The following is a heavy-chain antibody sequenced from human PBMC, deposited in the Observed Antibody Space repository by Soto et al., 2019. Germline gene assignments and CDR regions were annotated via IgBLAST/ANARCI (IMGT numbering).Heavy chain of an antibody. D-gene: IGHD6-13*01. Sequence: QVQLQESGPGLVKPSETLSLTCTVSGGSISSYYWSWIRQPPGKGLEWIGYIYYSGSTNYNPSLKSRVTISVDTSKNQFSLKLNSVTAADTAVYYCASSGYSGSWYSYYAMDVSGQGTTVTVSS. CDR2: IYYSGST. J-gene: IGHJ6*02. CDR1: GGSISSYY. V-gene: IGHV4-59*01. CDR3: ASSGYSGSWYSYYAMDV.